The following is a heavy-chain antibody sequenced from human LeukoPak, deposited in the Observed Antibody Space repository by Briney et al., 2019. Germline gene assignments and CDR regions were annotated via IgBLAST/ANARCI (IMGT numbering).Heavy chain of an antibody. J-gene: IGHJ4*02. CDR3: ARGQRDGDSGDY. CDR2: MNPNSGNT. D-gene: IGHD4-17*01. V-gene: IGHV1-8*01. CDR1: GYTFTSYD. Sequence: ASVTVSCKASGYTFTSYDINWVRQATGQGLEWMGWMNPNSGNTGYAQKFQGRVTMTRNTSISTAYMELSSLRSEDTAVYYCARGQRDGDSGDYWGQGTLVTVSS.